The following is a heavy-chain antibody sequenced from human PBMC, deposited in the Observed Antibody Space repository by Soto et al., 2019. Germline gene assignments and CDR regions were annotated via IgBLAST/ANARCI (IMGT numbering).Heavy chain of an antibody. V-gene: IGHV3-74*01. J-gene: IGHJ4*02. D-gene: IGHD3-3*01. CDR3: ARGYDFWSGYYLDY. CDR2: INSDGSST. Sequence: GSLRLSCAASGFTFSSYWMHWVRQAPGKGLVWVSRINSDGSSTSYADSVKGRFTISRDNAKNTLYLQMNSLRAEDTAVYYCARGYDFWSGYYLDYWGQGTLVTVSS. CDR1: GFTFSSYW.